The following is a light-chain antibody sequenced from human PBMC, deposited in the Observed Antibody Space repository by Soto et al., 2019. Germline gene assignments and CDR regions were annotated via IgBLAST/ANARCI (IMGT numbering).Light chain of an antibody. Sequence: QSVLTQPPSVSGAPGQRVTFSCTGSSSNIGAGYDVHWYQQLPGTAPKLLIYVNITRPSGVPDRFSGAKSGTSASLAITGLQAEDEAEYYCQSYDSSLSAYVFGTGTKVTVL. CDR1: SSNIGAGYD. V-gene: IGLV1-40*01. CDR3: QSYDSSLSAYV. J-gene: IGLJ1*01. CDR2: VNI.